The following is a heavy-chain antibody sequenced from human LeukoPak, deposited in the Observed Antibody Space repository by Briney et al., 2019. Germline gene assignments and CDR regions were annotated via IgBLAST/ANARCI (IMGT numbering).Heavy chain of an antibody. Sequence: ASVKVSCKVSGYTFASFDINWVRQATGQGLEWMGWMNPNSGNTGYAQKFQGRVTMTRNTSISTAYMELSSLRSEDTAVYYCARGGKGRGYSYGQNWFDPWGQGTLVTVSS. CDR1: GYTFASFD. V-gene: IGHV1-8*01. CDR2: MNPNSGNT. J-gene: IGHJ5*02. D-gene: IGHD5-18*01. CDR3: ARGGKGRGYSYGQNWFDP.